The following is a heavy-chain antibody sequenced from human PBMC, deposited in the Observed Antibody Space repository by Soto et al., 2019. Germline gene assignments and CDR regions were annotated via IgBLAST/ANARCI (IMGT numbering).Heavy chain of an antibody. D-gene: IGHD2-15*01. V-gene: IGHV4-59*01. J-gene: IGHJ6*03. CDR1: GGSISSYY. Sequence: SETLSLTCTVSGGSISSYYWSWIRQPPGKGLEWIGYIYYSGSTNYNPSLKSRVTISVDTSKNQFSLKLSSVTAADTAVYYCAGLGCSGGSCYYYYMDVWGKGTTVTVSS. CDR3: AGLGCSGGSCYYYYMDV. CDR2: IYYSGST.